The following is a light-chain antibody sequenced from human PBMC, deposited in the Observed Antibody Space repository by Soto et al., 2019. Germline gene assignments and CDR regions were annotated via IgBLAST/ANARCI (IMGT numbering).Light chain of an antibody. V-gene: IGKV3-20*01. CDR2: DTS. Sequence: VLSHSAVTLSLTLRERATLSCRASQRVSRNFLAWYQQKPGQAPRLLMYDTSSRASGLPDRFSGSGSVTDFTLTISRLEPEDFAVYYCQQFDESRQVWTFGQGAMVDI. CDR3: QQFDESRQVWT. J-gene: IGKJ1*01. CDR1: QRVSRNF.